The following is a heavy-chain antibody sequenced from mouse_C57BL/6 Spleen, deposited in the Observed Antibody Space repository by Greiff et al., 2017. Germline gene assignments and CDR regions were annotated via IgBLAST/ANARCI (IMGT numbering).Heavy chain of an antibody. CDR3: ARNYGSIDY. CDR1: GYSITSGYY. D-gene: IGHD1-1*01. CDR2: ISYDGSN. V-gene: IGHV3-6*01. Sequence: EVQVVESGPGLVKPSQSLSLTCSVTGYSITSGYYWNWIRQFPGNKLEWMGYISYDGSNNYNPSLKNRISITRDTSKNQCFLKLNSVTTEDTATYYCARNYGSIDYWGQGTTLTVSS. J-gene: IGHJ2*01.